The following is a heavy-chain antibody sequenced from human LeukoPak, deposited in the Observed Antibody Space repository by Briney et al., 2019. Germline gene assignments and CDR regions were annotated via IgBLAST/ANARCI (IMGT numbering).Heavy chain of an antibody. V-gene: IGHV4-4*02. CDR1: GGSISSSNW. CDR2: IYHSGST. CDR3: ARDHYYYGSGSYYWFYP. D-gene: IGHD3-10*01. Sequence: SETLCLTCAVSGGSISSSNWWCWVRQPPGKGLEWSGEIYHSGSTNYNPSLKSRVTISVDKSKNQFSLKLSSVTAADTAVYYCARDHYYYGSGSYYWFYPWGQGTLVTVSS. J-gene: IGHJ5*02.